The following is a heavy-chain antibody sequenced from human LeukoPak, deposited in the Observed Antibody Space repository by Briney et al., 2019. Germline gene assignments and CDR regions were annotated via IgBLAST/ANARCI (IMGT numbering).Heavy chain of an antibody. Sequence: GGSLRLSCAASGFTFSSYAMSWVRQAPGKGLEWVSAISGSGGSTYYADSAKGRFTISRDNSKNTLYLQMNSLRAEDTAVYYCAKDRKYYYGSGSYVDYWGQGTLVTVSS. V-gene: IGHV3-23*01. CDR2: ISGSGGST. CDR3: AKDRKYYYGSGSYVDY. CDR1: GFTFSSYA. D-gene: IGHD3-10*01. J-gene: IGHJ4*02.